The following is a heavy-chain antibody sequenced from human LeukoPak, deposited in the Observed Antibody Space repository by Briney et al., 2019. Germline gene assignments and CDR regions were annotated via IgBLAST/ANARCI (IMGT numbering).Heavy chain of an antibody. CDR3: ARDPSRGLYYFDH. V-gene: IGHV3-53*01. Sequence: TGGSLRLSCAASGLIVSSNYMSWVRQGPGKGLEWVSVIYSGGSIYYADSVKGRFTISRDNSKNTLYLQMNSLRAEDTAVYYCARDPSRGLYYFDHWGQGTLVTVSS. CDR2: IYSGGSI. J-gene: IGHJ4*02. CDR1: GLIVSSNY. D-gene: IGHD3/OR15-3a*01.